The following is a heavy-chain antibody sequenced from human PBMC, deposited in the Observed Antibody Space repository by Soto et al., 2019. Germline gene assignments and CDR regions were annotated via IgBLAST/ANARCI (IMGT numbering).Heavy chain of an antibody. J-gene: IGHJ4*02. CDR2: IYYSGST. CDR3: ARDHPYGDYVAFDY. Sequence: QVQLQESGPGLVKPSQTLSLTCTVSGGSISSGGYYWSWIRQHPGKGLEWIGYIYYSGSTYYNPPLTRRVTISVDTSMNQFSLKLSSVTAADTAVYYCARDHPYGDYVAFDYWGQGTLVTVSS. D-gene: IGHD4-17*01. V-gene: IGHV4-31*03. CDR1: GGSISSGGYY.